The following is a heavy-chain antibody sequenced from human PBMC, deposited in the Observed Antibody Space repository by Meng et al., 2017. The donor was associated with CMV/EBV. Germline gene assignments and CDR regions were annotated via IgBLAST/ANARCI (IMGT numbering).Heavy chain of an antibody. J-gene: IGHJ4*02. CDR2: INPSGGNT. V-gene: IGHV1-46*01. CDR3: ARGGNPKPKGFDY. Sequence: KATRYTFTSYYRHWVRQAPGQGLEWMGIINPSGGNTSYAQKFQGRVTMTRDTSTSTVYMELSSLRSEDTAVYYCARGGNPKPKGFDYWGQGTLVTVSS. D-gene: IGHD1-14*01. CDR1: RYTFTSYY.